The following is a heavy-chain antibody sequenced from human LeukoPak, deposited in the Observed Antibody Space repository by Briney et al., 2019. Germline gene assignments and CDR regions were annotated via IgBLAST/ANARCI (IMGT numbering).Heavy chain of an antibody. J-gene: IGHJ6*03. Sequence: GGSLRLSCAASGFTFSGNWMHWVRQVPGKGLVWVSRIKTDGSSTSYADSVKGRFTISRDNAKNTLYLQMSSLRAEDTAVYYCARGRADYDFWSGYYHYMDVWGKGTTVTVS. CDR3: ARGRADYDFWSGYYHYMDV. D-gene: IGHD3-3*01. CDR2: IKTDGSST. CDR1: GFTFSGNW. V-gene: IGHV3-74*01.